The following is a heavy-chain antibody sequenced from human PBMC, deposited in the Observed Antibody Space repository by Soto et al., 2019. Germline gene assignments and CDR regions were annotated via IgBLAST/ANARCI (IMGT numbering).Heavy chain of an antibody. CDR3: ARHQGADYMDV. V-gene: IGHV4-59*08. J-gene: IGHJ6*03. CDR1: VGSIVSFS. CDR2: CYYSGST. Sequence: QVQLQESGPGLVKPSEPLSLTCTVSVGSIVSFSGSWIRKPPGKGLEWIGYCYYSGSTNYNPSLKSRVSISLDTSKNQFSLKLSSVTAADTAVYYCARHQGADYMDVWGKGTTVTVSS.